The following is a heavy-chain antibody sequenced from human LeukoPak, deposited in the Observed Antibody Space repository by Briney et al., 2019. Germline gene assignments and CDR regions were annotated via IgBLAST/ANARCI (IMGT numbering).Heavy chain of an antibody. CDR3: AKDRQTITIFGVVNTPRANFDY. J-gene: IGHJ4*02. V-gene: IGHV3-30*02. D-gene: IGHD3-3*01. CDR1: GFSFSRYD. Sequence: PRGSLRLSCAASGFSFSRYDIHWVRQAPGKGLEWVAFIRYDGSNKNYADSVKGRFTISRDNFMSTVYLQMDSLRAEDTAVYYCAKDRQTITIFGVVNTPRANFDYWGQGTLVTVSS. CDR2: IRYDGSNK.